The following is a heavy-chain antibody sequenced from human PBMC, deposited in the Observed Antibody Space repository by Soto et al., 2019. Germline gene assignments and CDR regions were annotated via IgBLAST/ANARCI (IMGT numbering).Heavy chain of an antibody. Sequence: GASVKVSCKASGYTFASYDINWVRQATGQGLEWMGWMSPNSGNTGYAQKFQGRVTMTRNTSISTAYMELSSLRSEDTAVYYCASLGAARPGYYYYYMDVWGKGTTVTVSS. D-gene: IGHD6-6*01. J-gene: IGHJ6*03. V-gene: IGHV1-8*01. CDR1: GYTFASYD. CDR2: MSPNSGNT. CDR3: ASLGAARPGYYYYYMDV.